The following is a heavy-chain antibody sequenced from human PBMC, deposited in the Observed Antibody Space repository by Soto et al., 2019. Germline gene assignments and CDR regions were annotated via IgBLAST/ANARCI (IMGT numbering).Heavy chain of an antibody. D-gene: IGHD6-13*01. CDR1: GDSVSSNSAA. CDR3: AREVGYSSSSSNYLDY. Sequence: SQTLSLTCAISGDSVSSNSAAWNWIRQSPSRGLEWLGRTYYRSKWYNDYAVSVKSRITITPDTSKNQFSLQLNSVTPEDRAVYYCAREVGYSSSSSNYLDYWRQRTLVTV. V-gene: IGHV6-1*01. CDR2: TYYRSKWYN. J-gene: IGHJ4*02.